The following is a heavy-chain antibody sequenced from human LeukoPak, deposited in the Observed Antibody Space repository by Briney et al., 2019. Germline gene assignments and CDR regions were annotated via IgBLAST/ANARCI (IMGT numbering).Heavy chain of an antibody. CDR1: GVSFSTYY. V-gene: IGHV4-34*01. CDR3: ARQLYGSDY. Sequence: SETLSLACDVSGVSFSTYYWSWIRQSPEKGLEWIGEVNHSGYTNYNPSLKGRVTISVDTSKNQFSLKLSSVTAADTAVYYCARQLYGSDYWGQGTLVTVSS. CDR2: VNHSGYT. J-gene: IGHJ4*02. D-gene: IGHD4-17*01.